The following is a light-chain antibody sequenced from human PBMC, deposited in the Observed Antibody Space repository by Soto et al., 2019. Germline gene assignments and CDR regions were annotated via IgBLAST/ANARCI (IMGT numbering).Light chain of an antibody. CDR3: QQYGTSPIT. J-gene: IGKJ5*01. V-gene: IGKV3-20*01. CDR1: QTVSSY. Sequence: ENVLTQSPGTLSLSPGERATLSCRASQTVSSYLTWYQQRPGQAPRLLIYGASKRATGIPDRFSGSGSRTDFTLTISRLEPEDFALYYCQQYGTSPITFGQGTRLEIK. CDR2: GAS.